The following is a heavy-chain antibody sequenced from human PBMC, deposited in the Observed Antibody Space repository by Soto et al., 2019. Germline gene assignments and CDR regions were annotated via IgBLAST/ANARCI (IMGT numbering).Heavy chain of an antibody. D-gene: IGHD4-4*01. CDR1: GFTFSSYE. V-gene: IGHV3-48*03. Sequence: LRLSCAASGFTFSSYEMNWVRQAPGKGLEWVSYISSSGSTIYYADSVKGRFTISRDNAKNSLYLQMNSLRAEDTAVYYCARQPFFHGYSNRNWFDPWGHGTLVTVSS. CDR3: ARQPFFHGYSNRNWFDP. J-gene: IGHJ5*02. CDR2: ISSSGSTI.